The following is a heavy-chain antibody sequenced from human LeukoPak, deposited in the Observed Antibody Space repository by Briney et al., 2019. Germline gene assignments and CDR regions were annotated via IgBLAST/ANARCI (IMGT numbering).Heavy chain of an antibody. J-gene: IGHJ4*02. Sequence: GGSLRLSCAASGFTFSNAWMSWVRQAPGKGLEWVGRIKSKTDGGTTDYAAPVKGRFTISRDDSKHTLYLQMNSLKNKDAAVYYCTTDLSERYYFEYWGQGTLVTVSS. D-gene: IGHD5/OR15-5a*01. V-gene: IGHV3-15*01. CDR2: IKSKTDGGTT. CDR1: GFTFSNAW. CDR3: TTDLSERYYFEY.